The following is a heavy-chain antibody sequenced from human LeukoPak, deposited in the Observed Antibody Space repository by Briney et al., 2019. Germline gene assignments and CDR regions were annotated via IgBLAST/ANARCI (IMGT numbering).Heavy chain of an antibody. CDR1: GFTFSSYS. D-gene: IGHD3-22*01. Sequence: GGSLILSCAASGFTFSSYSMNWVRQAPGKGLEWVSSISSSSSYIYYADSVKGRFTISRDNAKNSLYLQMNSLRAEDTAVYYCARGPPGDSSGYYYSNYYFDYWGQGTLVTVSS. J-gene: IGHJ4*02. V-gene: IGHV3-21*01. CDR3: ARGPPGDSSGYYYSNYYFDY. CDR2: ISSSSSYI.